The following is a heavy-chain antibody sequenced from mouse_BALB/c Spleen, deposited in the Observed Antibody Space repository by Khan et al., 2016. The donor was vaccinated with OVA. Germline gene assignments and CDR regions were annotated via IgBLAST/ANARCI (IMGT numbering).Heavy chain of an antibody. CDR3: TRSVYGTFAY. CDR2: INPSNGGT. Sequence: QVQLQQSGAELVKPGASVRLSCKASGYTFTSYYLYWVKQRPGQGLEWIGDINPSNGGTNFNEKFKNKATLTVDKSSSTAYMQLSSLTSEDSAVYYCTRSVYGTFAYWGQGTLVTVSA. J-gene: IGHJ3*01. CDR1: GYTFTSYY. V-gene: IGHV1S81*02. D-gene: IGHD2-1*01.